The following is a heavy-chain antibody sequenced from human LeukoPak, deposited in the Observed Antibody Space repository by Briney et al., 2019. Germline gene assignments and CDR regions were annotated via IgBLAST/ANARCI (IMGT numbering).Heavy chain of an antibody. D-gene: IGHD6-19*01. CDR2: IYYSGST. CDR3: ARGLGGSSGCFGY. V-gene: IGHV4-61*01. CDR1: GGSISSGSSY. J-gene: IGHJ4*02. Sequence: SETLSLTCTVSGGSISSGSSYWSWSRQPPGKGLEWIGYIYYSGSTNYNPSLKSRVTISVDTSKNQFSLKLSSVTAADTAVYYCARGLGGSSGCFGYWGQGTLVTVSS.